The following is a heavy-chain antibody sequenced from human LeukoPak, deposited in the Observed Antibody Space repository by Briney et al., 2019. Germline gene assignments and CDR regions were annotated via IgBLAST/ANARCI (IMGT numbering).Heavy chain of an antibody. CDR2: INHSGST. Sequence: SETLSLTRAVYGGSFSGYYWSWIRQPPGKGLEWIGEINHSGSTNYNPSLKSRVTMSVDTSKNQFSLKLSSVTAADTAVYYCARARMYSSSYKIFLRVNFDYWGQGTLVTVSS. D-gene: IGHD6-13*01. J-gene: IGHJ4*02. CDR1: GGSFSGYY. V-gene: IGHV4-34*01. CDR3: ARARMYSSSYKIFLRVNFDY.